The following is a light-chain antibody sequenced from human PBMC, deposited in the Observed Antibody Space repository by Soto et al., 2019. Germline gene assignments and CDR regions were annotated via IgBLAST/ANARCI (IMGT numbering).Light chain of an antibody. Sequence: DVPMTQSPSTLSASVGDRVTITCRASQTISSWLAWYQQKPGKAPKLLIYKASTLQTGVPSRFSGSGFGTEFTLTISSLQPDDSATYYCQQYNIYSRTFGQGTRVEV. J-gene: IGKJ1*01. V-gene: IGKV1-5*03. CDR1: QTISSW. CDR2: KAS. CDR3: QQYNIYSRT.